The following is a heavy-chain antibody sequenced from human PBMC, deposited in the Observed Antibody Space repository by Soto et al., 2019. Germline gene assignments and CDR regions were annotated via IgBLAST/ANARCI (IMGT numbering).Heavy chain of an antibody. V-gene: IGHV4-30-4*01. CDR1: GGSISSGDYY. Sequence: PSETLSLTCTFSGGSISSGDYYWSWIRQPPGKGLEWIGYIYYSGSTYYNPSLKSRVTISVDTSKNQFSLKLSSVTAADTAVYYCARALLTVYCSGGSCYSREDAFDIWGQGTMVTVSS. D-gene: IGHD2-15*01. CDR2: IYYSGST. CDR3: ARALLTVYCSGGSCYSREDAFDI. J-gene: IGHJ3*02.